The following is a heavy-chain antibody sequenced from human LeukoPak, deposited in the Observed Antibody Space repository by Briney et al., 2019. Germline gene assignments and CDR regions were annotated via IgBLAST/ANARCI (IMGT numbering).Heavy chain of an antibody. J-gene: IGHJ4*02. Sequence: GASVKVSCKASGYTFTSYGISWVRQAPGQGLEWMGWVSAYNGNTNYAQKLQGRVTMTTDTSTSTAYMELRSLRSDDTAVYYCASSDYGSGSYYDQYWGQETLVTVSS. CDR1: GYTFTSYG. D-gene: IGHD3-10*01. CDR2: VSAYNGNT. CDR3: ASSDYGSGSYYDQY. V-gene: IGHV1-18*01.